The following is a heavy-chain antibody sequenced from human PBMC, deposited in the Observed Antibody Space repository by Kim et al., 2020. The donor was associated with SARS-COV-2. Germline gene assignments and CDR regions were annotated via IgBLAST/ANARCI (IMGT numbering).Heavy chain of an antibody. V-gene: IGHV2-5*01. Sequence: SPALKSRITITKDTSKNQVVLTMTNMDPVDTATYYCAHRRGIAVGYYFDYWGQGTLVTVSS. CDR3: AHRRGIAVGYYFDY. D-gene: IGHD6-19*01. J-gene: IGHJ4*02.